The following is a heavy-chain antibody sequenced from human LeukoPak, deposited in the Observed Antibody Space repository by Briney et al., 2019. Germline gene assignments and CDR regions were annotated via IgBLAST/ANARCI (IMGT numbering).Heavy chain of an antibody. CDR2: IWYDGSNK. Sequence: GGSLRLSCAASGFTFSSYGMHWVRQAPGKGLEWVAVIWYDGSNKYYADSVKGRFTISRDNSKNTLYLQMNSLRAEDTALYYCARGLTAVGTQAPNFDYWGQGTLVTVSS. J-gene: IGHJ4*02. V-gene: IGHV3-33*01. CDR3: ARGLTAVGTQAPNFDY. CDR1: GFTFSSYG. D-gene: IGHD6-13*01.